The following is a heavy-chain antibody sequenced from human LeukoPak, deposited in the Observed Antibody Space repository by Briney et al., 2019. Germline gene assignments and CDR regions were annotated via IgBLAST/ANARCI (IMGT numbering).Heavy chain of an antibody. D-gene: IGHD5-12*01. CDR1: GFTFSDHY. V-gene: IGHV3-72*01. Sequence: PGGSLRLSCAASGFTFSDHYMDWVRQAPGKGLEWVGRTRNKANTYTTEYAASVKGRFTISRDDSKNSLYLQMNSLKTEDTAVYYCARAAEYSGCDSAGYWGQGTLVTVSS. CDR3: ARAAEYSGCDSAGY. J-gene: IGHJ4*02. CDR2: TRNKANTYTT.